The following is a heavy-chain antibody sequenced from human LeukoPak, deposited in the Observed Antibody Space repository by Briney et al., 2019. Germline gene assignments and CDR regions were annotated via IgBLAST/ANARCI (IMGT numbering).Heavy chain of an antibody. Sequence: GGSLRLSCAASGFTFSSYALHWVRQAPGKGLDWVAVISYDGSNKYYADSVKGRFTISRDNAKNSLYLQMNSLRAEDAAVYYCARDRNYYYGMDVWGQGTTVTVSS. V-gene: IGHV3-30*07. CDR3: ARDRNYYYGMDV. CDR2: ISYDGSNK. J-gene: IGHJ6*02. CDR1: GFTFSSYA.